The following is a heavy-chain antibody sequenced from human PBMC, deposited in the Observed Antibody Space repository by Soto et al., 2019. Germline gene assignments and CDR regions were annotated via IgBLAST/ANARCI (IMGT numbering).Heavy chain of an antibody. J-gene: IGHJ3*02. Sequence: GGSLRLSCVASGFPFSSYAMSWVRQTPGKGLEWVSGISGCGGRTYYADSVKGRFTISRDNSNNTLSLQMHILRVEDTAVYFCAKGGYYSLFDIWGQGTVVSVSS. D-gene: IGHD3-16*01. CDR1: GFPFSSYA. CDR3: AKGGYYSLFDI. CDR2: ISGCGGRT. V-gene: IGHV3-23*01.